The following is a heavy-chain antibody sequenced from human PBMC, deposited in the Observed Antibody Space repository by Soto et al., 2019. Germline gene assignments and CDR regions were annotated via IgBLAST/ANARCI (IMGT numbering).Heavy chain of an antibody. J-gene: IGHJ6*02. CDR2: ISGSGATT. CDR1: GFTFNTYA. V-gene: IGHV3-23*01. Sequence: VPLLESGGGLVQPGESLTLSCAASGFTFNTYAMTWARRAPGKGLEWVSAISGSGATTYVADSVKGRFTISRDNSKDTLYLQMNSLRAEDTAIYYCAKGRGGAYYYYGLDVWGQGTTVTVSS. D-gene: IGHD3-10*01. CDR3: AKGRGGAYYYYGLDV.